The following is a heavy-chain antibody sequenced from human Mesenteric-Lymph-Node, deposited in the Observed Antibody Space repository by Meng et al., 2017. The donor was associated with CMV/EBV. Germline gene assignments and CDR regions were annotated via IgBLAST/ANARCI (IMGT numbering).Heavy chain of an antibody. CDR2: IKSETDGGTT. Sequence: GESLKISCTASGLIFTNAWVSWVRQAPGKGLEWVGRIKSETDGGTTDYAEPVEGRFTISREDSIDTSYLQMNSLKTEDTAVYYCLIPGVIDYWGQGTVVTV. J-gene: IGHJ4*02. CDR3: LIPGVIDY. V-gene: IGHV3-15*01. CDR1: GLIFTNAW. D-gene: IGHD3-16*01.